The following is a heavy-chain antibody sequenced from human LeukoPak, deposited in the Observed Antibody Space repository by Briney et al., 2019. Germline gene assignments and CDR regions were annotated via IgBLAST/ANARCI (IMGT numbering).Heavy chain of an antibody. Sequence: SETLSLTCTVSGGSISSYYWSWIRQPPGKGLEWIGYIYYSGSTNYNPSLKSRVTISVDTSKNQFSLKLSSVTAADTAVYYCARTRPTTNWFDPWGQGTLATVSS. CDR2: IYYSGST. D-gene: IGHD1-14*01. CDR1: GGSISSYY. J-gene: IGHJ5*02. CDR3: ARTRPTTNWFDP. V-gene: IGHV4-59*01.